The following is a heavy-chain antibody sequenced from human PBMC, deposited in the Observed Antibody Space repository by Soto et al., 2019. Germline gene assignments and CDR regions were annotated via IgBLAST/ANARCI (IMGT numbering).Heavy chain of an antibody. CDR3: ARDPSEFRFGELVPYYYMDV. D-gene: IGHD3-10*01. J-gene: IGHJ6*03. Sequence: GASVKVSCKASGYTSTNYGRHWVRQAPGQRLEWMGLINAGSGNTKYSQKFQGRITITRDTSASTVYMELSSLRSEDTAVYYCARDPSEFRFGELVPYYYMDVWGKGTTVTVSS. CDR1: GYTSTNYG. CDR2: INAGSGNT. V-gene: IGHV1-3*01.